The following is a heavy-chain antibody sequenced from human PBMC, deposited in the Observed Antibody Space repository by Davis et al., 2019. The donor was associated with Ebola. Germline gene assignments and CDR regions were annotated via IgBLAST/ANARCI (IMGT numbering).Heavy chain of an antibody. Sequence: PGGSLRLSCAVYGGSFSGYYWSWIRQPPGKGLEWIGEINHSGSTNYNPSLKSRVTISVDTSKNQFSLKLTSVTAADTAVYYCARYCSSNTCNLFDFWGQGSLVTVSS. CDR1: GGSFSGYY. J-gene: IGHJ5*01. CDR2: INHSGST. V-gene: IGHV4-34*01. CDR3: ARYCSSNTCNLFDF. D-gene: IGHD2-2*01.